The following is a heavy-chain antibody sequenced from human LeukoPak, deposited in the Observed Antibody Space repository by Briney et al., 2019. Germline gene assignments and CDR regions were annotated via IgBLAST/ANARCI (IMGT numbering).Heavy chain of an antibody. CDR3: AREASDYGVGLDY. D-gene: IGHD4-17*01. CDR2: IIPIFGTA. V-gene: IGHV1-69*06. J-gene: IGHJ4*02. Sequence: SVKVSCKASGGTFSSYAISWVRQAPGQGLEWMGGIIPIFGTANYAQKFQGRATITADKSTSTAYMELSSLRSEDTAVYYCAREASDYGVGLDYWGQGTLVTVSS. CDR1: GGTFSSYA.